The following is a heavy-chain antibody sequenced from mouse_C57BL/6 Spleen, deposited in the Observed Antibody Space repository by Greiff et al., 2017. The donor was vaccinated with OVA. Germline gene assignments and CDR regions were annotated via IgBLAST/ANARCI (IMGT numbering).Heavy chain of an antibody. D-gene: IGHD2-4*01. CDR2: IDPSDSYT. V-gene: IGHV1-50*01. Sequence: VQLQQPGAELVKPGASVKLSCKASGYTFTSYWMQWVKQRPGQGLEWIGEIDPSDSYTNYNQKFKGKATLTVDTSSSTAYMQLSSLTSEDSAVYYCARRGYDYDVTWFAYWGQGTLVTVSA. CDR1: GYTFTSYW. J-gene: IGHJ3*01. CDR3: ARRGYDYDVTWFAY.